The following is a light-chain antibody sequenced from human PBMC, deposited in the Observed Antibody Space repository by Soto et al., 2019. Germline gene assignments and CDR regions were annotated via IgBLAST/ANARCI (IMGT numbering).Light chain of an antibody. Sequence: EIVLTQSPFNLSLSXVQRATLSXXXXQSVSNNYLAWYQQKPGQAPRLLIYGASTRATGVPARFSGSGSGIEFTLTISSLQSEDSAFYYCQQYNNWPPITFGQGTRLEIK. CDR2: GAS. J-gene: IGKJ5*01. V-gene: IGKV3-15*01. CDR1: QSVSNN. CDR3: QQYNNWPPIT.